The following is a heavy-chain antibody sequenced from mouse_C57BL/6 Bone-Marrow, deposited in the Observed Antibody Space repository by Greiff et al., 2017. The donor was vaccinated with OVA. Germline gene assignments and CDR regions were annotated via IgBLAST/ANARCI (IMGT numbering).Heavy chain of an antibody. V-gene: IGHV1-78*01. J-gene: IGHJ4*01. CDR2: IYPRDGST. CDR1: GYTFTDHT. Sequence: QLQQSDAELVKPGASVKISCKVSGYTFTDHTIHWMKQRPEQGLEWIGYIYPRDGSTKYNEKFKGKATLTADKSSSTAYMQLNSLTSEDSAVYFCARYYYDYDVNYAMDYWGQGTSVTVSS. CDR3: ARYYYDYDVNYAMDY. D-gene: IGHD2-4*01.